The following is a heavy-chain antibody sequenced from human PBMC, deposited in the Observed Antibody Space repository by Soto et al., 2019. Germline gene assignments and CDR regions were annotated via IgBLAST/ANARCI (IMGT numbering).Heavy chain of an antibody. CDR3: ARVIRADSTSSNFYYYSGLDV. V-gene: IGHV3-30*03. Sequence: LRLSCAASGFTFSTYGMHWVRQAPGKGLEWLAVISNNGINKYYADSVKGRFTISRDNSKDTLFLQMNSLRGEDTAIYYCARVIRADSTSSNFYYYSGLDVWGQGTTVTVSS. J-gene: IGHJ6*02. D-gene: IGHD6-6*01. CDR1: GFTFSTYG. CDR2: ISNNGINK.